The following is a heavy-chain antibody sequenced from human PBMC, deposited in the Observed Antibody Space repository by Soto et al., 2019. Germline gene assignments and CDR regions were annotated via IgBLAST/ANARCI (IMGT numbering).Heavy chain of an antibody. Sequence: GGSLRLSCAASGFTFSSYAMHWVRQAPGKGLEWVAVISYDGSNKYYADSVKGRFTISRDNSKNTLYLQMNSPRAEDTAVFYFARSDIVVVVAATLNYWGQGTLVTVSS. CDR2: ISYDGSNK. CDR3: ARSDIVVVVAATLNY. V-gene: IGHV3-30-3*01. CDR1: GFTFSSYA. D-gene: IGHD2-15*01. J-gene: IGHJ4*02.